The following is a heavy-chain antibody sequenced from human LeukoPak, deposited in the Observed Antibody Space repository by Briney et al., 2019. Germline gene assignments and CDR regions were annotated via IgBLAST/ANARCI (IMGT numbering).Heavy chain of an antibody. CDR1: GFTFRSYG. D-gene: IGHD3-3*01. CDR2: IWYDGSNK. J-gene: IGHJ4*02. Sequence: GRSQRLSXAASGFTFRSYGMHWVRQTPGKGLEWLAVIWYDGSNKYYADSVKGRFTISRDNSKNTLYLQMNSLRAEDTAVYYCAKDRRRFLESFDYWGQGTLVTVSS. CDR3: AKDRRRFLESFDY. V-gene: IGHV3-33*06.